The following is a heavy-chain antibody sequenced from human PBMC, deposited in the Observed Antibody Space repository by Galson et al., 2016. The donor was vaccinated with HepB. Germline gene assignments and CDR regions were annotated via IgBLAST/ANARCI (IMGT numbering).Heavy chain of an antibody. J-gene: IGHJ4*02. CDR3: SRDPFPLLYGGNSY. V-gene: IGHV3-49*03. D-gene: IGHD4-23*01. CDR1: GLTFGDYG. Sequence: SLRLSRAASGLTFGDYGMSWFRQAPGKGLEWVGFIRSKAYGGTTEYAASVKGRFTISRDDSNSTAYLQMNSLKTEDTAVYYCSRDPFPLLYGGNSYWGQGTLVTVSS. CDR2: IRSKAYGGTT.